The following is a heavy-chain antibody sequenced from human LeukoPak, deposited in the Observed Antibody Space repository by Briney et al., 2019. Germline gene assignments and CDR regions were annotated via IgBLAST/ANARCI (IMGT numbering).Heavy chain of an antibody. CDR2: IFGSRSGNT. Sequence: SGGSLRLSCAASGFTFSNYAMSWVRQAPGKGLEWVSGIFGSRSGNTYYADSVKGRFTISSDDSKSTLYLQMNSLGAGDTAVYYCAKDHLDRSGYPYFDSWGQGVLVTVSS. CDR3: AKDHLDRSGYPYFDS. D-gene: IGHD3-22*01. J-gene: IGHJ4*02. V-gene: IGHV3-23*01. CDR1: GFTFSNYA.